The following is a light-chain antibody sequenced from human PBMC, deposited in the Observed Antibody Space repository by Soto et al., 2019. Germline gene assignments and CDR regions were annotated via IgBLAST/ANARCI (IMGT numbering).Light chain of an antibody. V-gene: IGLV2-14*01. CDR1: SSDVGGYKY. CDR2: DVS. J-gene: IGLJ1*01. Sequence: QSVLTQPASVSGSPGQSITISCTGTSSDVGGYKYVSWYQQHTGKAPKLMIYDVSNRPSGVSNRFSGSKSGNTASLTISGLQAEDEADYYCSSYTSSSTYVFGTGTKLTVL. CDR3: SSYTSSSTYV.